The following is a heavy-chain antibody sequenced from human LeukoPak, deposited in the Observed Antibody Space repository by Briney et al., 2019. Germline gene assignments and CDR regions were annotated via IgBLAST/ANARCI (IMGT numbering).Heavy chain of an antibody. CDR2: IRNKGNSYTT. J-gene: IGHJ4*02. CDR1: GFTFSDQY. D-gene: IGHD2/OR15-2a*01. CDR3: TKLHSTVSHHYF. V-gene: IGHV3-72*01. Sequence: PGGSLRLSCAASGFTFSDQYMDWVRRARGKGLEWVGRIRNKGNSYTTEYAPPVKGRFTISRDDCQNSLYMQMNSLKTEDTAGYYCTKLHSTVSHHYFWGQGTLVTVSP.